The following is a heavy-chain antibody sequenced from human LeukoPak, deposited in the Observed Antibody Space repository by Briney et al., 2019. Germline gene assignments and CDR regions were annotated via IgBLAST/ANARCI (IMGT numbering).Heavy chain of an antibody. J-gene: IGHJ4*02. CDR2: IGTAGDT. D-gene: IGHD1-26*01. Sequence: GGSLRLSCAASGFTFSNYDMHWVRHATGKGLEWVSAIGTAGDTYYPGSVKGRFTISRENAKNSLYLQMNSLRAEDTAVYYCARAIGGPSGSYYNYWGQGTLVTVSS. CDR1: GFTFSNYD. CDR3: ARAIGGPSGSYYNY. V-gene: IGHV3-13*01.